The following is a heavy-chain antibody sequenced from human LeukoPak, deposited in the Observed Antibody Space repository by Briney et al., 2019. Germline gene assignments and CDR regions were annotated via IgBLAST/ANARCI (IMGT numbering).Heavy chain of an antibody. V-gene: IGHV3-13*01. Sequence: SGGSLRLSCAASGFTFSSYAMTWVRQATGKGLEWVSAIGTAGDTYYPGSVKGRFTISRENAKNSLYLQMNSLRAGDTAVYYCARESSGAFDIWGQGTMVTVSS. CDR2: IGTAGDT. CDR3: ARESSGAFDI. J-gene: IGHJ3*02. D-gene: IGHD6-6*01. CDR1: GFTFSSYA.